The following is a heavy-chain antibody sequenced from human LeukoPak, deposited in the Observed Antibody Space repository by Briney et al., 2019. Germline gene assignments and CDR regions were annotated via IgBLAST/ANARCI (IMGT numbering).Heavy chain of an antibody. V-gene: IGHV3-30-3*01. D-gene: IGHD6-13*01. J-gene: IGHJ4*02. CDR3: ARVPGTAADGY. CDR1: GFNFDNYA. CDR2: ISYDGSNK. Sequence: GGSLRLSCVASGFNFDNYAMHWVRQPLGKGLEWVAVISYDGSNKYYADSVKGRFTISRDNSKNTLYLQMNSLRAEDTAVYYCARVPGTAADGYWGQGTLVTVSS.